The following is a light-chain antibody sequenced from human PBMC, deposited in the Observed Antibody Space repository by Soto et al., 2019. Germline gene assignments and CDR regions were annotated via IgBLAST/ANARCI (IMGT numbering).Light chain of an antibody. V-gene: IGLV2-14*01. CDR1: SSDVGAYNY. CDR2: DVN. J-gene: IGLJ2*01. CDR3: TSWTTSTTMK. Sequence: QSVLTQPASVSGSPGQSITISCTGTSSDVGAYNYVSWYQQHPGKAPKLMIYDVNIRPSGVSNRFSGSKSGNTASLTISGLQAEDEADYYCTSWTTSTTMKFG.